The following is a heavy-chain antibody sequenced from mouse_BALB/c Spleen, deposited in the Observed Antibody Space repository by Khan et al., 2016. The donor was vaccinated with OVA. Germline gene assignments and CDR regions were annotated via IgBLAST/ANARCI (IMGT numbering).Heavy chain of an antibody. CDR1: GFTFSTYG. V-gene: IGHV5-6*01. J-gene: IGHJ3*01. CDR3: TRLAYYYDSEGFAY. D-gene: IGHD1-1*01. Sequence: EVMLVESGGDLVKPGGSLKLSCAASGFTFSTYGMSWVRQTPDKRLEWVATVSTGGGYTYYPDSVKGRFTISRDNAKNTLYLKMSGLQSEDTAMFYCTRLAYYYDSEGFAYWGQGTLVTVSA. CDR2: VSTGGGYT.